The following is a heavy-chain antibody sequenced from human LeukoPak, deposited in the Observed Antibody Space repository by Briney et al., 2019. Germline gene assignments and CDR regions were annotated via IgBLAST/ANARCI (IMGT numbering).Heavy chain of an antibody. V-gene: IGHV1-18*01. J-gene: IGHJ6*03. Sequence: AASVKVSCKASGYTFTSYGISWVRQAPGQGLEWMGWISAYNGNTNYAQKLQGRVTMTTDTSTSTAYMEVSSLRSEDTAVYYCATSIRFLEWLPPSGYMDVWGKGTTVTVSS. D-gene: IGHD3-3*01. CDR2: ISAYNGNT. CDR3: ATSIRFLEWLPPSGYMDV. CDR1: GYTFTSYG.